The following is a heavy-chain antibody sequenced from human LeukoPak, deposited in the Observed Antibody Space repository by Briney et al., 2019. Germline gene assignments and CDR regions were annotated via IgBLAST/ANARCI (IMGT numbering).Heavy chain of an antibody. CDR1: VATFGTSA. CDR3: ARACSSGFNWFDP. CDR2: IIPIFGTA. V-gene: IGHV1-69*13. D-gene: IGHD6-19*01. Sequence: SVKVSCKASVATFGTSAVSSVRQAPGQGLEWMGGIIPIFGTANYAQKFQGRVTITADESTSTAYMELSSLRSEDTAVYYCARACSSGFNWFDPWGQGTLVTVSS. J-gene: IGHJ5*02.